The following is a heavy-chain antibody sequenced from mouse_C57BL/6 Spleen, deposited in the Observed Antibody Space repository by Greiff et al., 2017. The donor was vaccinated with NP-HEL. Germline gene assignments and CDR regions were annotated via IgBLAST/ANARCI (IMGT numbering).Heavy chain of an antibody. V-gene: IGHV1-80*01. D-gene: IGHD1-1*01. Sequence: VQLQQSGAELVKPGASVKISCKASGYAFSSYWMNWVKQRPGKGLEWIGQIYPGDGDTNYNGKFKGKATLTADKSSSTAYMQLSSLTSEDSAVYFCAVYGSSYGYFDVWGTGTTVTVSS. CDR1: GYAFSSYW. CDR3: AVYGSSYGYFDV. CDR2: IYPGDGDT. J-gene: IGHJ1*03.